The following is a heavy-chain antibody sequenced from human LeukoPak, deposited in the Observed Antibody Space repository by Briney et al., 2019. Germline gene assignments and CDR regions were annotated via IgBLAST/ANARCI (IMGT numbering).Heavy chain of an antibody. J-gene: IGHJ6*02. Sequence: GGSLRLSCAASGFTASSNYMSWVRQAPGKGLEWVSVIYSGGSTYYADSVKGRFTISRDNSKNTLYLQMNSLRAEDTAVYYCAGLDCSGGSCYSFYYYGMDVWGQGTTVTVSS. CDR3: AGLDCSGGSCYSFYYYGMDV. V-gene: IGHV3-53*01. CDR2: IYSGGST. D-gene: IGHD2-15*01. CDR1: GFTASSNY.